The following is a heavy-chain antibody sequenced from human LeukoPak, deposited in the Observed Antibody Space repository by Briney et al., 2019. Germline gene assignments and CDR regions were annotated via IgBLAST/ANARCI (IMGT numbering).Heavy chain of an antibody. J-gene: IGHJ4*02. CDR3: ARDPYGSIDY. CDR2: IYYSGST. CDR1: GGSISSGGYY. V-gene: IGHV4-31*03. Sequence: SQTLSLTCTVSGGSISSGGYYWSWIRQHPGKGLEWIGHIYYSGSTYYNPSLKSRVTISVDTSKNQFSLKPSSVTAADTAVYYCARDPYGSIDYWGQGTLVTVSS. D-gene: IGHD3-10*01.